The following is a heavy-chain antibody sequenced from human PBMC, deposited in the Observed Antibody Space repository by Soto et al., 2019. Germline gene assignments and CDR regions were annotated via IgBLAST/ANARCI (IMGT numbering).Heavy chain of an antibody. Sequence: PGGSLRLSCAASGFTFSSYAMSWVRQAPGKGLEWVSAISGSGGSTYYAESVKGRFTISRDNSKNTLYLQMNSLRAEDTAVYYCAKDQVYSSPGPLDYWGQGTLVTVSS. CDR2: ISGSGGST. D-gene: IGHD6-13*01. CDR3: AKDQVYSSPGPLDY. CDR1: GFTFSSYA. J-gene: IGHJ4*02. V-gene: IGHV3-23*01.